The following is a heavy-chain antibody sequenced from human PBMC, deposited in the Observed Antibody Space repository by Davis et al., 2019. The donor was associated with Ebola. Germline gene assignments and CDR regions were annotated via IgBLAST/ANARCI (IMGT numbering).Heavy chain of an antibody. V-gene: IGHV3-15*07. CDR2: IKSKTDGEAT. J-gene: IGHJ4*02. D-gene: IGHD3-22*01. CDR1: GFIFGNAW. Sequence: GGSLRLSCAASGFIFGNAWMNWIRQAPGKGLEWVGRIKSKTDGEATDYAAPVKGRFIITRDDSTNTLFLQVNSLKTEDTAVYYCSREYYYDSSGYYWGFDYWGQETLVTVSS. CDR3: SREYYYDSSGYYWGFDY.